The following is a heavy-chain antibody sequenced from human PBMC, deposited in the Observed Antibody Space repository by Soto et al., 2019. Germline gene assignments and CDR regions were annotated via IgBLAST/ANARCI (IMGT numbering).Heavy chain of an antibody. CDR1: GASMNNKY. V-gene: IGHV4-59*01. CDR3: ASHLMNAFDV. J-gene: IGHJ3*01. CDR2: IYYTGST. D-gene: IGHD3-3*02. Sequence: QVLLQESGPGLVKPSETLSLTCSVSGASMNNKYWSWLRQPPGKGLEWIGYIYYTGSTDYNPSLRSRVTISVDTPNNQFSLNLKPVTAADTAVYYSASHLMNAFDVWGQGALVTVSS.